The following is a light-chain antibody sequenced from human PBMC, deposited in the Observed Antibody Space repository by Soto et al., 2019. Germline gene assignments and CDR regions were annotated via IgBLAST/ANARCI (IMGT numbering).Light chain of an antibody. Sequence: QSVLTQPPSVSEAPGQRVTISCTGSSSNIGAGYEAHWYQQVPGTAPKLLIYENNNRPPGVPDRFSGSKSGTSASLAITGLQAEDEAEYYCQSYDSSLSGYVFGPGTKLTVL. CDR1: SSNIGAGYE. V-gene: IGLV1-40*01. CDR2: ENN. CDR3: QSYDSSLSGYV. J-gene: IGLJ1*01.